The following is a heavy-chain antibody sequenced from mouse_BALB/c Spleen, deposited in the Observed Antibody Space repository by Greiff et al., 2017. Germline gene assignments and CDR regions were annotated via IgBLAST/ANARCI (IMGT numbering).Heavy chain of an antibody. V-gene: IGHV5-12-1*01. CDR1: GFAFSSYD. J-gene: IGHJ2*01. CDR2: ISSGGGST. D-gene: IGHD1-1*01. Sequence: EVMLVESGGGLVKPGGSLKLSCAASGFAFSSYDMSWVRQTPEKRLEWVAYISSGGGSTYYPDTVKGRFTISRDNAKNTLYLQMSSLKSEDTAMYYCARHEKDYYGVPFDYWGQGTTLTVSS. CDR3: ARHEKDYYGVPFDY.